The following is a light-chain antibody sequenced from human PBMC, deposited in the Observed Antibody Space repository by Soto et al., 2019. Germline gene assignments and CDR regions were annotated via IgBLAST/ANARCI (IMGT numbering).Light chain of an antibody. CDR2: DDD. Sequence: QSVLTQPPSVSAAPGQKVTISCSGSSSNIGGNSVSWYQQLPGTAPKLLIYDDDKRPSGIPDRFSGSKSGTSATLGITGFQTGDEADYYCGTWDSSLSAHVVFGGGTK. V-gene: IGLV1-51*01. J-gene: IGLJ2*01. CDR3: GTWDSSLSAHVV. CDR1: SSNIGGNS.